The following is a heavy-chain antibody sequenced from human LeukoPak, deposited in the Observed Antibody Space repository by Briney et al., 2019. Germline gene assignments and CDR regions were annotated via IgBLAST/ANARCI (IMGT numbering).Heavy chain of an antibody. CDR1: GFTFSNAW. CDR2: IKSKTDGGTT. J-gene: IGHJ5*02. V-gene: IGHV3-15*01. D-gene: IGHD6-19*01. Sequence: GGSLRLSCAASGFTFSNAWMSWVRQAPGKGLEWVGRIKSKTDGGTTDYAAPVKGRFTISRDDSINTLYLQMNSLKTEDTAVYYCTTHYNTGWSPYMGVSFDPWGQGTLVTVSS. CDR3: TTHYNTGWSPYMGVSFDP.